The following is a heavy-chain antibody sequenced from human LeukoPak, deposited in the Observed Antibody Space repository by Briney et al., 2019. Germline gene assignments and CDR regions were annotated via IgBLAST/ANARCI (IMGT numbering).Heavy chain of an antibody. Sequence: PGGSLRLSCAASGFTFSSYNMNWVRQAPGKGLEWVSSISSSSSYIYYADSVKGRFTISGDNAKNSLYLQMNSLRAEDTAVYYCARDGPAVTTDQFDYWGQGTLVTVSS. CDR1: GFTFSSYN. D-gene: IGHD4-17*01. J-gene: IGHJ4*02. V-gene: IGHV3-21*01. CDR2: ISSSSSYI. CDR3: ARDGPAVTTDQFDY.